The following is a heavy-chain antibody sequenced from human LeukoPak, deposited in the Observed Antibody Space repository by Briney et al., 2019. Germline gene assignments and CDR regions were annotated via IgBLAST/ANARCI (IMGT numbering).Heavy chain of an antibody. CDR3: AKELLPFSGSYPDY. CDR2: IYSDNT. Sequence: PGGSLRLSCTVSGFTVSSNSMSWVRQAPGKGLEWVSFIYSDNTHYSDSVKGRFTISRDNYKNTLYLQMNSLRTEDTAVYYCAKELLPFSGSYPDYWGQGTLVTVSS. CDR1: GFTVSSNS. V-gene: IGHV3-66*03. J-gene: IGHJ4*02. D-gene: IGHD3-16*02.